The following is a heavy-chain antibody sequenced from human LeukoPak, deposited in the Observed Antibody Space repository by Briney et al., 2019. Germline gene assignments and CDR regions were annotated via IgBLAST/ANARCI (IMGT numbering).Heavy chain of an antibody. Sequence: SVKVSCKVSGGTFSSYAITWVRQASGQGLEWMGGIIPIIDTASFAHTFQGRVTLTADESTSTAYMELSSLRSEDTAVYYCARTRTRGDYYYYYMDVWGKGTTVTVSS. CDR3: ARTRTRGDYYYYYMDV. CDR1: GGTFSSYA. D-gene: IGHD1-1*01. CDR2: IIPIIDTA. V-gene: IGHV1-69*13. J-gene: IGHJ6*03.